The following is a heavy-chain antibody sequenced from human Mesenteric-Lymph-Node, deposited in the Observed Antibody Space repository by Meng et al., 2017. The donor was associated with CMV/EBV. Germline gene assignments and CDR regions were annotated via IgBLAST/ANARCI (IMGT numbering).Heavy chain of an antibody. CDR2: ISSSSSYI. V-gene: IGHV3-21*01. CDR1: GFTFSSYS. D-gene: IGHD4-11*01. CDR3: ARVREAYSNLDYFDY. J-gene: IGHJ4*02. Sequence: GESLKISCAASGFTFSSYSMNWVRQAPGKGLEWVSSISSSSSYIYYADSVKGRFTISRDNAKNTLYLQMNSLRDEDTAVYFCARVREAYSNLDYFDYWGQGTLVTVSS.